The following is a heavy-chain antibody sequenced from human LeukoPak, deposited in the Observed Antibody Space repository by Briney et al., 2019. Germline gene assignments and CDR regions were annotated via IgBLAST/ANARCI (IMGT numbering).Heavy chain of an antibody. CDR3: ARRIVVVITATPGNDAFDI. D-gene: IGHD2-15*01. J-gene: IGHJ3*02. CDR1: GFTVSSNY. Sequence: PGGSLRLSCAASGFTVSSNYMSWVRQAPGKGLEWVSVIYNSGSTYYADSVKGRFTISRDDSKNTLYLQMNSLRAEDTAVYYCARRIVVVITATPGNDAFDIWGQGTMVTVSS. CDR2: IYNSGST. V-gene: IGHV3-66*02.